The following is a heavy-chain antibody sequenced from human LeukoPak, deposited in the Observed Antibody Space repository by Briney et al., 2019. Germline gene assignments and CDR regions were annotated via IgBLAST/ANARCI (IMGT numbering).Heavy chain of an antibody. V-gene: IGHV4-31*03. CDR3: GREGNDYDSGGGGFDY. D-gene: IGHD3-22*01. CDR1: GRSISSGGYY. J-gene: IGHJ4*02. CDR2: IYYSGSP. Sequence: SQTLSLTCTVSGRSISSGGYYWRWIRQHPGKGLDWLGYIYYSGSPYYNPSLTSRVTISVDTSKNQFSLKLSSVAAADTAVYYCGREGNDYDSGGGGFDYWGQGTLVTVSS.